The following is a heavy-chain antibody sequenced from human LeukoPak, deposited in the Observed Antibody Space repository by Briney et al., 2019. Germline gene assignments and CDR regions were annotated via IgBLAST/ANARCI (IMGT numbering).Heavy chain of an antibody. V-gene: IGHV3-11*01. CDR2: ISSSGSTI. D-gene: IGHD2-15*01. CDR1: GFTFSDYY. Sequence: GGSLRLSCAASGFTFSDYYMSWIRQAPGKGLEWVSYISSSGSTIYYADSVKGRFTISRYNAKNSLYLQMNSLRAEDTAVYYGARAVPRYCSGDSCYLAYWGQGTLVTVSS. CDR3: ARAVPRYCSGDSCYLAY. J-gene: IGHJ4*02.